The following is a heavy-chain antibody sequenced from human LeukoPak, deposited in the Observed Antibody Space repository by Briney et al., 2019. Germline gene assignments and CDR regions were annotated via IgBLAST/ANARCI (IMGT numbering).Heavy chain of an antibody. V-gene: IGHV3-30-3*02. J-gene: IGHJ4*02. D-gene: IGHD3-22*01. CDR2: ISYDGSNK. CDR3: AKCYYYDSSGYYYPDY. CDR1: GFTFSSYA. Sequence: GGSLRLSRAASGFTFSSYAMPWVRQAPGKGLEWVAVISYDGSNKYYADSVKGRFTISRDNSKNTLYLQMNSVRVEDTAIYYCAKCYYYDSSGYYYPDYWGQGTLVTVSS.